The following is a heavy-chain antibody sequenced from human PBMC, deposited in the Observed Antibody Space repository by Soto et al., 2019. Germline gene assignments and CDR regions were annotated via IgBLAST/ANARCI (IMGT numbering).Heavy chain of an antibody. CDR2: IKSKTDGGTT. CDR3: STAPISL. V-gene: IGHV3-15*01. CDR1: GFTFSNVW. J-gene: IGHJ4*02. Sequence: PGGSLRLSCVVSGFTFSNVWMSWVRQAPGKGLEWVGRIKSKTDGGTTNYAAPVKGRFTILRDDSKNTLYLQMNSLKTEDTAVYFCSTAPISLWGQGTLVTVSS.